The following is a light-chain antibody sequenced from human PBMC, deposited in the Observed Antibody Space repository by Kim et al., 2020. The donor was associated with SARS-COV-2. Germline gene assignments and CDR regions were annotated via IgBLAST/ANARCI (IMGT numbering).Light chain of an antibody. CDR2: DAS. CDR1: RSGSSN. V-gene: IGKV3-15*01. CDR3: QQYNYWLS. Sequence: SSSPEERATLSRRATRSGSSNVSWYQHTPGQSPRLLIYDASTRATGVPARFSGSGSGTEFTLTISSLQSDDSAVYFCQQYNYWLSFGGGTKVEIK. J-gene: IGKJ4*01.